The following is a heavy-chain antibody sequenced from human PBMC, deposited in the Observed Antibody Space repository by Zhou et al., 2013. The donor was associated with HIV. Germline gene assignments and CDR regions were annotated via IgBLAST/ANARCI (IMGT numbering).Heavy chain of an antibody. Sequence: QVQLVQSGAEVKKPGASVKVSCKASGYTFTGYYMHWVRQAPGQGLEWMGWINPNSGGTNYAQKFQGRVTMTRDTSISTAYMELSRLRSDDTAVYYCARANSYCTNGVCRIGEESWFDYWGQGTLVTVSS. J-gene: IGHJ4*02. CDR3: ARANSYCTNGVCRIGEESWFDY. D-gene: IGHD2-8*01. CDR2: INPNSGGT. CDR1: GYTFTGYY. V-gene: IGHV1-2*02.